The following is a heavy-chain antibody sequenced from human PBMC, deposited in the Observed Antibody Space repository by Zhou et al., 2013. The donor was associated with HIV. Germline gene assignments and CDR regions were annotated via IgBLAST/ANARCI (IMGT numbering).Heavy chain of an antibody. D-gene: IGHD4-17*01. CDR2: IIPMFVTP. V-gene: IGHV1-69*05. J-gene: IGHJ6*03. Sequence: QVQLVQSGAGVMMPGSSVRVSCKVTGGTFKNYAINWVRQAPGQGLEWMGGIIPMFVTPNYAQKFQGRVTITTDKSTTTSYMNLGGLRSDDTAVYYCARADYGGNTDPHYYNFYYMDVWGKGTTVTVSS. CDR1: GGTFKNYA. CDR3: ARADYGGNTDPHYYNFYYMDV.